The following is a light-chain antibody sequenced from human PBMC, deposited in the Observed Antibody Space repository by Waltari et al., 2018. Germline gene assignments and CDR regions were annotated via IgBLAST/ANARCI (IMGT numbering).Light chain of an antibody. CDR2: GAS. Sequence: EIVLTQSPGTLSLSPGERATLSCRASQHIINNYLAWYQQKPGQAPRLRIYGASNRATGIPDRFSGSGSGTDVTLTISRLEPEDFAVYHCQQYGGSPEVTFGQGTRLEIK. V-gene: IGKV3-20*01. CDR1: QHIINNY. CDR3: QQYGGSPEVT. J-gene: IGKJ5*01.